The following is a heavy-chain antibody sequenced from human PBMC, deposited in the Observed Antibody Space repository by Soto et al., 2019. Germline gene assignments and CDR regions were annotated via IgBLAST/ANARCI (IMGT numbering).Heavy chain of an antibody. V-gene: IGHV4-59*12. CDR1: GGSISSYY. Sequence: PSETLSLTCTVSGGSISSYYWSWIRQPPGKGLEWIGYMYNTGSTIYNPSLKSRVTISVDRSKNQFSLKLSSVTAADTAVYYCARYYYDSSNWFDPWGQGTLVTVS. CDR3: ARYYYDSSNWFDP. CDR2: MYNTGST. J-gene: IGHJ5*02. D-gene: IGHD3-22*01.